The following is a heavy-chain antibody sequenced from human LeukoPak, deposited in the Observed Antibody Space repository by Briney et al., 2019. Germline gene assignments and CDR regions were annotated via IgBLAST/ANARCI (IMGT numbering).Heavy chain of an antibody. CDR2: TRYDGGNE. V-gene: IGHV3-30*02. CDR1: GLPFSTYG. D-gene: IGHD2-2*01. J-gene: IGHJ4*02. CDR3: AKAYCSSTSCPSDY. Sequence: GGSLRLSCAASGLPFSTYGMHWVRQAPGKGLEWVAYTRYDGGNEYYTDSVKGRFTISRDNSKNTLYLQMNSLRAEDTAVYYCAKAYCSSTSCPSDYWGQGTLVTVSS.